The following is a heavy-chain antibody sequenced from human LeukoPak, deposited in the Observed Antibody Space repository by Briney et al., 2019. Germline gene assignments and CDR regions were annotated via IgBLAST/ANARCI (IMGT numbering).Heavy chain of an antibody. CDR2: LCSGGSI. Sequence: GGSLRLSCAASGFTVSSNFMTWVRQAPGKGLEWVSVLCSGGSIYYADSVKGRFTISRDNSKNTLYLQMNSLRAEDTAVYFCARGPGDQHFDKWGQGTLVTVSS. CDR3: ARGPGDQHFDK. CDR1: GFTVSSNF. J-gene: IGHJ4*02. D-gene: IGHD2-2*01. V-gene: IGHV3-53*01.